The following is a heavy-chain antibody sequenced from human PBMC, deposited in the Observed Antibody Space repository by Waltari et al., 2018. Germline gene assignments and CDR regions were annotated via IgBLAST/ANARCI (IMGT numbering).Heavy chain of an antibody. J-gene: IGHJ4*02. Sequence: EVQLLESGGGLVQPGGSLRLSCAASGFTFSSYAMSWVRQAPGKGLEWVSVIYSGGSTYYADSGKGRFTISRDNSKNTLYLQMNSLRAEDTAVYYCAKQGFLEWFGYWGQGTLVTVSS. CDR3: AKQGFLEWFGY. V-gene: IGHV3-23*03. CDR2: IYSGGST. CDR1: GFTFSSYA. D-gene: IGHD3-3*01.